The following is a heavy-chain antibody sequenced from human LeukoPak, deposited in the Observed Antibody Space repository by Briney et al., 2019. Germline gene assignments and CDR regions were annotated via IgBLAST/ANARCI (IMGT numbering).Heavy chain of an antibody. V-gene: IGHV4-4*02. CDR3: ARLVGSGGFDY. CDR2: IYHSGST. Sequence: ASGTLSLTCAVSGGSISSSNWWSWVRQPPGKGLEWIGEIYHSGSTNYNPSLKSRITISVDTSKNQFSLKLSSVAAADTAVYYCARLVGSGGFDYWGQGTLVTVSS. CDR1: GGSISSSNW. D-gene: IGHD2-15*01. J-gene: IGHJ4*02.